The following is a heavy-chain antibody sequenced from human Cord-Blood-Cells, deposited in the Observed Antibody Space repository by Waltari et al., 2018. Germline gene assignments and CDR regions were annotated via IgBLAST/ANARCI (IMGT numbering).Heavy chain of an antibody. CDR2: IIPIFGTA. Sequence: SYAISWVRHAPGQGLEWMGGIIPIFGTANYAQKLQGRVTITADESTSTAYMELSSLRSEDTAVYYCARDLNWNYDYWGQGTLVTVSS. J-gene: IGHJ4*02. V-gene: IGHV1-69*01. CDR3: ARDLNWNYDY. D-gene: IGHD1-1*01. CDR1: SYA.